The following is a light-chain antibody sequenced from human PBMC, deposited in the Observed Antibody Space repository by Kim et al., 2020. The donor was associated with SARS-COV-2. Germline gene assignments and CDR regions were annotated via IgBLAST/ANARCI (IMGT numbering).Light chain of an antibody. J-gene: IGKJ5*01. CDR3: QHHSTYPIT. Sequence: AAVGDRVTMTCRASQSIGGWLAWYQQKPGRAPKLLIYDASSVERGVPSRFSGSGSGTEVTLTSSRLQTDDSATYYCQHHSTYPITFGQGTLLEIK. CDR1: QSIGGW. CDR2: DAS. V-gene: IGKV1-5*01.